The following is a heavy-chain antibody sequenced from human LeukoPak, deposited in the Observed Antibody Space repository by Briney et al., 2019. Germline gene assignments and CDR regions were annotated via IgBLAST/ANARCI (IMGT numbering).Heavy chain of an antibody. V-gene: IGHV3-21*04. J-gene: IGHJ4*02. Sequence: GGSLRLSCAASGFTFSSYSMNWVRQAPGKGLEWVSSSSSSSSYIYYADSVKGRFTISRDNAKNSLYLQMNSLRAEDMALYYCAKDKFVGDCSGGSCYSYFDYWGQGTLVTVSS. CDR2: SSSSSSYI. D-gene: IGHD2-15*01. CDR3: AKDKFVGDCSGGSCYSYFDY. CDR1: GFTFSSYS.